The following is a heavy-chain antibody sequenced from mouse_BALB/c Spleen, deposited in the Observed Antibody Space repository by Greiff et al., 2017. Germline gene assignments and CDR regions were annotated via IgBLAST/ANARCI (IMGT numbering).Heavy chain of an antibody. CDR2: INPGSGGT. Sequence: VKLMESGAELVRPGTSVKVSCKASGYAFTNYLIEWVKQRPGQGLEWIGVINPGSGGTNYNEKFKGKATLTADKSSSTAYMQLSSLTSDDSAVYFCARWYFDVWGAGTTVTVSS. J-gene: IGHJ1*01. CDR3: ARWYFDV. V-gene: IGHV1-54*01. CDR1: GYAFTNYL.